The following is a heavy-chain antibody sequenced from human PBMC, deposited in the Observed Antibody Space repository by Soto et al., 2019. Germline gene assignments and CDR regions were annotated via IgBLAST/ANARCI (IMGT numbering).Heavy chain of an antibody. V-gene: IGHV1-8*01. J-gene: IGHJ4*02. Sequence: INPNSGNTGYVKKFQGRVTMTRDTSMSTAYMELSSLRSEDTAVYYCARHLCSSGTCLFEYWGQGTLVTVSS. CDR3: ARHLCSSGTCLFEY. CDR2: INPNSGNT. D-gene: IGHD2-15*01.